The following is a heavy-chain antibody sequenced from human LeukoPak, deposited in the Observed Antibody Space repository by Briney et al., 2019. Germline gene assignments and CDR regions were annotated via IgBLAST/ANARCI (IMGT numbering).Heavy chain of an antibody. V-gene: IGHV1-24*01. D-gene: IGHD3-10*01. Sequence: GASVKVSCKVSGYTLTELSMHWVRQAPGKGLEWVGGFDPEDGETIYAQKFQGRVTMTEDTSTDTAYMELSSLRSEDTAVYYCATDFQYYYGSGSYRKPVDYWGQGTLVTVSS. CDR2: FDPEDGET. J-gene: IGHJ4*02. CDR1: GYTLTELS. CDR3: ATDFQYYYGSGSYRKPVDY.